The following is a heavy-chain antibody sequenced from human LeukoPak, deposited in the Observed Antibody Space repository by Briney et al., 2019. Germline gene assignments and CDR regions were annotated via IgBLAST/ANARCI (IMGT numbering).Heavy chain of an antibody. J-gene: IGHJ4*02. CDR1: GFTFSDYY. CDR2: ISSSGSTI. V-gene: IGHV3-11*04. CDR3: ARNLISSSFSFDY. Sequence: SGGSLRLSCAASGFTFSDYYMSWIRQAPGKGLEWVSYISSSGSTINYADSVKGRLTISRDNAKNSLYLQMNSLRAEDTAVYYCARNLISSSFSFDYWGQGTLVTVSS. D-gene: IGHD6-6*01.